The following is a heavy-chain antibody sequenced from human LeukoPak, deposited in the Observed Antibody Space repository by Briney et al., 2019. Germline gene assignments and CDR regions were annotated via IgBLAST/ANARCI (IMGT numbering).Heavy chain of an antibody. CDR2: IYYSGST. D-gene: IGHD3-10*01. J-gene: IGHJ4*02. CDR1: GDSISTYY. Sequence: SETLSLTCTVSGDSISTYYWSWVRQPPGKGLEWIGYIYYSGSTNYNPSLKSRVTISVDTSKNQFSLKLSSVTAADTAVYYCARHWLLLGYFDYWGQGTLVTVSS. CDR3: ARHWLLLGYFDY. V-gene: IGHV4-59*08.